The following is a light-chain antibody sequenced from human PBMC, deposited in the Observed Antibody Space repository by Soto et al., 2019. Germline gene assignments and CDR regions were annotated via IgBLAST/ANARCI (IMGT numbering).Light chain of an antibody. J-gene: IGLJ1*01. CDR3: NSYTSSSAPYV. CDR1: SGDVGGYRY. Sequence: QSALTQPASVSGPPGQSITISCTGTSGDVGGYRYVSWFQHHPGKAPKVIIYEVSNRASGVSNRFSGSKSGNTAFLTISGLQAEDEADYYCNSYTSSSAPYVFGTGTKVTVL. CDR2: EVS. V-gene: IGLV2-14*01.